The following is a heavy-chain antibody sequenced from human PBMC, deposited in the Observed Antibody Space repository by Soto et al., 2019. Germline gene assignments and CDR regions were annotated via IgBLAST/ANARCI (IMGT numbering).Heavy chain of an antibody. D-gene: IGHD2-15*01. CDR3: ARGGICSGGSCYSNKWFDP. V-gene: IGHV1-69*06. CDR1: GGTFSSYA. CDR2: IIPIFGTA. Sequence: SVKVSCKASGGTFSSYAISWVRQAPGQGLEWMGGIIPIFGTANYAQKFQGRVTITADKSTSTAYMELSSLRSEDTAVYYCARGGICSGGSCYSNKWFDPWGQGTLVTAPQ. J-gene: IGHJ5*02.